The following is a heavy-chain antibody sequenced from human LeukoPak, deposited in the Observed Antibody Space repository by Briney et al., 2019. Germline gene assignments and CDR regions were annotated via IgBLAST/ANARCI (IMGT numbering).Heavy chain of an antibody. J-gene: IGHJ5*02. CDR2: INPNSGGT. CDR3: ARVGCSSTSCHRWFDP. V-gene: IGHV1-2*02. CDR1: GYTFTRYY. Sequence: ASVKVSCKASGYTFTRYYMHWVPQAPGQGLEWMGWINPNSGGTNYAQKFQGRVTMTRDTSISTAYMELSRLRSDDTAVYYCARVGCSSTSCHRWFDPWGQGTLVTVSS. D-gene: IGHD2-2*01.